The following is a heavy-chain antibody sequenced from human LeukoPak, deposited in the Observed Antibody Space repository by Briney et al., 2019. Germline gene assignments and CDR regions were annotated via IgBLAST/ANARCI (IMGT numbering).Heavy chain of an antibody. V-gene: IGHV3-21*01. CDR2: ISGSNSDI. J-gene: IGHJ6*02. Sequence: GGSLRLSCAASGFTFTSYTMNWVRQAPGKGLEWVSSISGSNSDISYADSVKGRFTISRDNAKNSLYLQMNSLRAEDTVVYYCARDSRTVYYYYGMDVWGQGTTVTVSS. CDR1: GFTFTSYT. CDR3: ARDSRTVYYYYGMDV.